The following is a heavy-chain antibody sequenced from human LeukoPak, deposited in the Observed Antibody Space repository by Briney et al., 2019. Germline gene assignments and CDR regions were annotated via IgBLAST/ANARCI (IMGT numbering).Heavy chain of an antibody. J-gene: IGHJ4*02. CDR3: ARDYSSPSPFDY. V-gene: IGHV4-4*07. CDR2: INTSGSI. D-gene: IGHD6-6*01. Sequence: SETLSLTCTVSGGSISGYYWSWIRQPAGKRLEWIGRINTSGSIYYNPSLKSRVTMSVDTPKNQFSVRLSSVTAADTAVYYCARDYSSPSPFDYWGQGALVTVSS. CDR1: GGSISGYY.